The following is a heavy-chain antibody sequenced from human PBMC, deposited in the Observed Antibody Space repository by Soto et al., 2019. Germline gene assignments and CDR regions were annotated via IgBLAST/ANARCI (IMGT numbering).Heavy chain of an antibody. Sequence: ASVKVSCKASGCTFSSYDINWVRQATGQGLEWMGWMNPNSGNTGYAQKFQGRVTMTRNTSISTAYMELSSLRSEDTAVYYCARVTTQYYYGSGSYSPYYFDYWGQGTLVTVSS. D-gene: IGHD3-10*01. CDR1: GCTFSSYD. CDR2: MNPNSGNT. CDR3: ARVTTQYYYGSGSYSPYYFDY. J-gene: IGHJ4*02. V-gene: IGHV1-8*01.